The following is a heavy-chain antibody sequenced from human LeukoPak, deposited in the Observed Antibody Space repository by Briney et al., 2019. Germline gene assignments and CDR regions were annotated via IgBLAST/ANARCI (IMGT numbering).Heavy chain of an antibody. CDR3: TRHPGRGTVTNTGSYFDL. CDR2: ISYDGSNK. V-gene: IGHV3-30*03. J-gene: IGHJ2*01. D-gene: IGHD1-14*01. Sequence: PGRSLTLSCAASRFTFSRNGMHWVRQAPGKGLEWVAIISYDGSNKYYADSEKGRFTIGRGNSKHTLHRQMNRLTVADKAVYSCTRHPGRGTVTNTGSYFDLGGRGTLVTV. CDR1: RFTFSRNG.